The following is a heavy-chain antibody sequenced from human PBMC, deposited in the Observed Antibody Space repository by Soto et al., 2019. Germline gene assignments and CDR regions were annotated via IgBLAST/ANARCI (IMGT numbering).Heavy chain of an antibody. CDR2: IVVSNGDT. D-gene: IGHD5-12*01. J-gene: IGHJ3*02. V-gene: IGHV1-58*01. Sequence: GASVKVSCKASGFPFSTSAVQWVRQTRGQRLERIGYIVVSNGDTNYAQMFQERVTITRDMSTSTSYMELGSLTSEDTAVYYCTAGSQGDIWGQGTVVTVSS. CDR1: GFPFSTSA. CDR3: TAGSQGDI.